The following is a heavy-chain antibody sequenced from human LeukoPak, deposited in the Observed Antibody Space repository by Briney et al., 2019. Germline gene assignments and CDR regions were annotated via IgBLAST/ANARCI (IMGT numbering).Heavy chain of an antibody. CDR2: ISSSSSYI. CDR3: AKSGAVAGTGWVDYYYGMDV. Sequence: GGSLRLSCAASGFTFSSYSMNWVRQAPGKGLEWVSSISSSSSYIYYADSVKGRFTISRDNAKNSLYLQMNSLRAEDTAVYYCAKSGAVAGTGWVDYYYGMDVWGQGTTVTVSS. V-gene: IGHV3-21*01. J-gene: IGHJ6*02. D-gene: IGHD6-19*01. CDR1: GFTFSSYS.